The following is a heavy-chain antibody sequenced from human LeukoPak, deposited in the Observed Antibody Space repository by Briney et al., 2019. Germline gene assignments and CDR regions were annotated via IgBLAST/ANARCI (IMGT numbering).Heavy chain of an antibody. D-gene: IGHD2-21*02. CDR1: GFTFSSYA. CDR2: ISGSGGST. J-gene: IGHJ4*02. CDR3: ARDALYCGGDCYIPGFDY. Sequence: GGSLRLSCAASGFTFSSYAMSWVRQAPGKGLEWVSAISGSGGSTYYADSVKGRFTISRDNSKKTLYLQMNSLRAEDTAVYYCARDALYCGGDCYIPGFDYWGQGTLVTVSS. V-gene: IGHV3-23*01.